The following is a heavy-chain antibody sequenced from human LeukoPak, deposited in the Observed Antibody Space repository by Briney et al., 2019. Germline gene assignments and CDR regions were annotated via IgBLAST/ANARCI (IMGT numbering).Heavy chain of an antibody. Sequence: ASVKVSCKASGGTFSSYAISLVRQAPGQGLEWMGRIIPIFGTANYAQKFQGRVTITTDESTGTAYMELSSLRSEDTAVYYCTRDWVAAAVPDAFDIWGQGTMVTVSS. J-gene: IGHJ3*02. CDR1: GGTFSSYA. D-gene: IGHD6-13*01. V-gene: IGHV1-69*05. CDR2: IIPIFGTA. CDR3: TRDWVAAAVPDAFDI.